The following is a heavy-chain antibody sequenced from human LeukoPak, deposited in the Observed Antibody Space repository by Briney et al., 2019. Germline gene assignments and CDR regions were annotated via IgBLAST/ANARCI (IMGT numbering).Heavy chain of an antibody. J-gene: IGHJ4*02. Sequence: PGGSLRLSCAASGFTVSSTYMSWVRQAPGKGLEWVSIIYSGGSTYYADSVKGRFTISRDNSKNTLYLQMNSLRAEDTAVYYCARETMYSSSSVLDYWGQGTLVTVSS. CDR1: GFTVSSTY. CDR2: IYSGGST. D-gene: IGHD6-6*01. CDR3: ARETMYSSSSVLDY. V-gene: IGHV3-66*01.